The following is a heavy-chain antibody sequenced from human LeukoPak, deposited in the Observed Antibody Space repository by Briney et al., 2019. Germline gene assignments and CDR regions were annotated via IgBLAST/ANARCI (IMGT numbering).Heavy chain of an antibody. CDR3: ARDRRGLVLSAEYFQH. D-gene: IGHD6-19*01. CDR1: GYTFTGYY. Sequence: GASVTVSCTASGYTFTGYYMHWVRQAPGQGLEWMGWINPNSGGTNYAQKFQGRVTMTRDTSISTAYMELSRLRSDDTAVYYCARDRRGLVLSAEYFQHWGQGTLVTVSS. CDR2: INPNSGGT. J-gene: IGHJ1*01. V-gene: IGHV1-2*02.